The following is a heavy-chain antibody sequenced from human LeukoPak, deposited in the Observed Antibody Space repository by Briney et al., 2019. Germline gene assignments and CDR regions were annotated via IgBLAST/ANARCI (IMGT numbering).Heavy chain of an antibody. D-gene: IGHD6-13*01. J-gene: IGHJ4*02. CDR2: ISGSGGST. CDR1: GFTVSSNY. V-gene: IGHV3-23*01. Sequence: GGSLRLSCAASGFTVSSNYMSWVRQAPGKGLEWVSAISGSGGSTYYADSVKGRFTISRDNSKNTLYLQMNSLRAEDTAVYYCAKETYSSIPPGYWGQGTLVTVSS. CDR3: AKETYSSIPPGY.